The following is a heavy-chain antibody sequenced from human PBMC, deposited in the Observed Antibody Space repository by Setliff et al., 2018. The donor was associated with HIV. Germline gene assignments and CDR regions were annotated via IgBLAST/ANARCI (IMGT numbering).Heavy chain of an antibody. Sequence: GSLRLSCEASGFNFDLYGFHWVRQAPGKGLEWVAVVSYDGTYKNYADSVKGRFTISRDNSRSTVYVQMNSLRAEDTAVYFCARDLTTIVTRKVFDIWGQGTKVTV. CDR3: ARDLTTIVTRKVFDI. D-gene: IGHD4-17*01. CDR2: VSYDGTYK. J-gene: IGHJ3*01. CDR1: GFNFDLYG. V-gene: IGHV3-30*04.